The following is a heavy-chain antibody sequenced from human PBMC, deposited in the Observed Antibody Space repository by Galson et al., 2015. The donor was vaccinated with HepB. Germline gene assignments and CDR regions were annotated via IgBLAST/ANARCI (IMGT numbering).Heavy chain of an antibody. J-gene: IGHJ5*02. CDR1: GASIDSGGHY. CDR2: IYYSGGS. Sequence: LSLTCTVSGASIDSGGHYWSWIRPPPGRGLECIAYIYYSGGSYYNPSLESRATLSINTSTNQFSLKLTSVTAADTAVYYCARGPVGPRFDPWGQGSRVTVSS. V-gene: IGHV4-31*03. CDR3: ARGPVGPRFDP.